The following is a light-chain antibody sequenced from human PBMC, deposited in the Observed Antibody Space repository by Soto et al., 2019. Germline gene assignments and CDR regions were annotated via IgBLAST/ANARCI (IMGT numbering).Light chain of an antibody. J-gene: IGKJ1*01. V-gene: IGKV1-27*01. Sequence: DIQMTQSPSSLSASVGDRVTITCRASQGISNYLAWYQQKPGKVPKLLIYAASTLQSGVPSRFSGSGSGTDFTLTISSLQPEDVATYYCQKYNSAPPATFGQGTKVEIK. CDR1: QGISNY. CDR2: AAS. CDR3: QKYNSAPPAT.